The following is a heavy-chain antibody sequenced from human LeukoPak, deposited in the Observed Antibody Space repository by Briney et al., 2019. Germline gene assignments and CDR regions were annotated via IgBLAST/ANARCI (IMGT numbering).Heavy chain of an antibody. V-gene: IGHV4-61*02. Sequence: SQTLSLTCSGSGGSISSGSYHWRWIRQPAGKGLEWIGRNYVGGSTNYNPYLNHRGTISANTSNKQFSLKVTSLPAADTAVYFCARLTPYGDYYFDNWGQGMSVTLSP. J-gene: IGHJ4*02. CDR1: GGSISSGSYH. CDR3: ARLTPYGDYYFDN. CDR2: NYVGGST. D-gene: IGHD4-17*01.